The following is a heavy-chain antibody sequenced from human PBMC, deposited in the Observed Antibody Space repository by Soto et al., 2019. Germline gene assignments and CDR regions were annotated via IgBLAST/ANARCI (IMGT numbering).Heavy chain of an antibody. CDR2: INPNSGGT. V-gene: IGHV1-2*02. CDR3: ASTNRAVAGSWNPRNDAFDI. D-gene: IGHD6-19*01. J-gene: IGHJ3*02. CDR1: GYTFTGYY. Sequence: ASVKVSCKASGYTFTGYYMHWVRQAPGQGLEWMGWINPNSGGTNYAQKFQGRVTMTRDTSISTAYMELSRLRSDDTAVYYCASTNRAVAGSWNPRNDAFDIGGHGTMVTV.